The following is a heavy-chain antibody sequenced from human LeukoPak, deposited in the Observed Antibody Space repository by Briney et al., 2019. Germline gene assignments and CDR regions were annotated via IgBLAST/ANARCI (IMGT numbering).Heavy chain of an antibody. Sequence: PRGSLRLSCAASGFTFSSYSMNWVRQAPGKGLEWVSFISSSSSYIYYADSVKGRFTISRDNAKNSLYLQMNSLRAEDTAVYYCAKDGDIVGATSLFDYWGQGTLVTVSS. V-gene: IGHV3-21*04. CDR1: GFTFSSYS. D-gene: IGHD1-26*01. CDR2: ISSSSSYI. CDR3: AKDGDIVGATSLFDY. J-gene: IGHJ4*02.